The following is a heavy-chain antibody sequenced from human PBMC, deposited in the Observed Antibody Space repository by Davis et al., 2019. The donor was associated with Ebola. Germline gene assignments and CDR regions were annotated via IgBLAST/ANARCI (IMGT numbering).Heavy chain of an antibody. CDR2: INDSGSI. Sequence: SETLSLTCAVYGGSFSGYYWTWIRQPPGKGLEWIGEINDSGSINYNPSLKSRVTISVDTSKNQFSLKLSSVTAADTAVYYCARHLRRGFDPWGQGTLVTVSS. CDR3: ARHLRRGFDP. V-gene: IGHV4-34*01. CDR1: GGSFSGYY. J-gene: IGHJ5*02. D-gene: IGHD5-12*01.